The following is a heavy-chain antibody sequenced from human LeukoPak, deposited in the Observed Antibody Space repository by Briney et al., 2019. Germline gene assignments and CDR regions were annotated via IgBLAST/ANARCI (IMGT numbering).Heavy chain of an antibody. J-gene: IGHJ5*01. CDR1: GFTFSSYA. Sequence: GGSLRLSCAASGFTFSSYAMSWVRQAPGKGLEWVSAISGSGGSTYYADSVKGRFTISRDNSKNTVNVQMNSLRAEDTAVYYCAKATSPVHSRNWFDSWGQGTLVTVSS. CDR2: ISGSGGST. CDR3: AKATSPVHSRNWFDS. V-gene: IGHV3-23*01. D-gene: IGHD6-13*01.